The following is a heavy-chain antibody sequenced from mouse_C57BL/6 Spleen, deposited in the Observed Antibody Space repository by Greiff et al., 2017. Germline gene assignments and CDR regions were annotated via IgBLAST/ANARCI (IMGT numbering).Heavy chain of an antibody. CDR3: ARGSTYYFDY. Sequence: EVQLQQSGPELVKPGASVKISCKASGYTFTDYYMNWVKQSPGKSLEWIGDINPNNGGTSYNQKFKGKATLTVDKSSSTAYMELRSLASEDSAVXNCARGSTYYFDYWGQGTTRTVSS. V-gene: IGHV1-26*01. CDR1: GYTFTDYY. J-gene: IGHJ2*01. D-gene: IGHD1-1*01. CDR2: INPNNGGT.